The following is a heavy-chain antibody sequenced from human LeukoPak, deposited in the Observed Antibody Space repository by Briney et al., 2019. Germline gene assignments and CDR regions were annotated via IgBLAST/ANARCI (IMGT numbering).Heavy chain of an antibody. V-gene: IGHV1-69*04. CDR1: GGTFSSYA. Sequence: EASVKVSCKASGGTFSSYAISWVRQAPGQGLEWMGRIIPILGIANYAQKFQGRVTITADKSTSTAYMELSSLRSEDTAVYYCVEAGRTYFDYWGQGTLVTVSS. CDR3: VEAGRTYFDY. J-gene: IGHJ4*02. CDR2: IIPILGIA. D-gene: IGHD6-19*01.